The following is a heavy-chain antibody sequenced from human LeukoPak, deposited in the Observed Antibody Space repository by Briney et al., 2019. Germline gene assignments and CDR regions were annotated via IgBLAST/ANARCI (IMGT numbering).Heavy chain of an antibody. J-gene: IGHJ5*02. V-gene: IGHV4-34*01. CDR2: INHSGST. CDR1: GGSFSGYY. CDR3: ARWKIVLSPLFAGGYNWFDP. D-gene: IGHD2-8*01. Sequence: SETLSLTCAVYGGSFSGYYWSWIRQPPGKGLEWIGEINHSGSTNYNPSLKSRVTISVDTSKNQFSLKLSSVTAADTAVYYCARWKIVLSPLFAGGYNWFDPWGQGTLVTVSS.